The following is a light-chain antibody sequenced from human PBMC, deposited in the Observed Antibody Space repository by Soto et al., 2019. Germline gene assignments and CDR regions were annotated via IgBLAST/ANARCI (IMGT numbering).Light chain of an antibody. J-gene: IGLJ1*01. Sequence: QSALTQPRSVSGSPGQSVTISCTGTSSYVGGYNYVSWYQQHPGKAPKLMIYDVSKRPSGVPDRFSGSKSGNTASLTISGLQAEDEADYYCCSYAGSYPYVFGTGTKVTV. V-gene: IGLV2-11*01. CDR3: CSYAGSYPYV. CDR2: DVS. CDR1: SSYVGGYNY.